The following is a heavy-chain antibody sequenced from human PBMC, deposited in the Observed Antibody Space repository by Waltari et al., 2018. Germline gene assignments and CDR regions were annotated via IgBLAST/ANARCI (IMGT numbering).Heavy chain of an antibody. CDR2: MNSDGSST. Sequence: EVQLVESGGGLVQPGGSLRLSCAASGFTFSSYWMHWVRHAPGKGLVWVSRMNSDGSSTSYADSVKGRFTISRDNAKNTLYLQMNSLRAEDTAVYYCARVGYGGNSGSFDYWGQGTLVTVSS. V-gene: IGHV3-74*01. CDR3: ARVGYGGNSGSFDY. CDR1: GFTFSSYW. D-gene: IGHD2-21*02. J-gene: IGHJ4*02.